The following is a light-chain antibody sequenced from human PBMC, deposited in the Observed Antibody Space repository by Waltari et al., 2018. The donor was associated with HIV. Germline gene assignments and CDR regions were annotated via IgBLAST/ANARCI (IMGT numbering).Light chain of an antibody. CDR2: DVS. CDR1: QSVRSN. Sequence: EFVLTQSPVTLSLSPGERATLSCRASQSVRSNLAWYQQRPGQAPRLLIYDVSNRATDIPPRFSGSGSETDFSLTISSLEPEDFAVYYCQQRSNWPRTFGQGTRLEI. V-gene: IGKV3-11*01. CDR3: QQRSNWPRT. J-gene: IGKJ2*01.